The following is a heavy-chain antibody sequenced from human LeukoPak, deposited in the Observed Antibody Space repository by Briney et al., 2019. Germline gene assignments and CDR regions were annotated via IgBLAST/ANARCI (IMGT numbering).Heavy chain of an antibody. CDR2: ISTYNGNT. V-gene: IGHV1-18*04. J-gene: IGHJ2*01. CDR1: GYTFTSYG. CDR3: AREGYNYGWYFDL. D-gene: IGHD3-22*01. Sequence: ASVKGSCKASGYTFTSYGISWVRQAPGQGLERMGWISTYNGNTNYAQKLQGRVTMTTDTSTSTAYMELRSLRSDDTAVYYCAREGYNYGWYFDLWGRGTLVTVSS.